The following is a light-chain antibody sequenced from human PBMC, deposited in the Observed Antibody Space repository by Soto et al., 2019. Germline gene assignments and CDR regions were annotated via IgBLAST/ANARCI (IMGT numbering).Light chain of an antibody. CDR3: QQRKNWQVT. V-gene: IGKV3D-11*02. CDR1: QSLNSQ. CDR2: GVS. Sequence: EIVLTQSPGTLSLSPGERATLSCRASQSLNSQLAWYQQKPGQAPKLLIYGVSSRATGIPARFSGGGSGTDFTLTISRLEPEDFAVYYCQQRKNWQVTFGQGTRLEIK. J-gene: IGKJ5*01.